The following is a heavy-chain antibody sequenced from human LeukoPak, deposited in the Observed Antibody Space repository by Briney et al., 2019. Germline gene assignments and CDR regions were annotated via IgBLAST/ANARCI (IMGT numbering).Heavy chain of an antibody. D-gene: IGHD3-22*01. CDR2: ISVSGYST. Sequence: GGSLRLSCAASGFTFNTYAMNWVRQAPGKGLEWVSVISVSGYSTYYADSVKGRFTISRDNSKNTLYLQMNSLRAEDTAVYYCAKDPRYYYDSSGPWGQGTLVTVSS. CDR1: GFTFNTYA. CDR3: AKDPRYYYDSSGP. J-gene: IGHJ5*02. V-gene: IGHV3-23*01.